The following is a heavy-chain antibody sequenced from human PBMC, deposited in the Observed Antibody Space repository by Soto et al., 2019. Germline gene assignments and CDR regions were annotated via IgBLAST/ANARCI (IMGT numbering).Heavy chain of an antibody. CDR3: ARGYCSGGSCYGTYYYYYYGMDV. CDR1: GFTFSSYD. CDR2: IGTAGDT. D-gene: IGHD2-15*01. J-gene: IGHJ6*02. V-gene: IGHV3-13*01. Sequence: GGSLRLSCAASGFTFSSYDMHWVRQATGKGLEWVSAIGTAGDTYYPGSVKGRFTISRENAKNSLYLQMNSLRAEDTAVYYCARGYCSGGSCYGTYYYYYYGMDVWGQGTTVTVSS.